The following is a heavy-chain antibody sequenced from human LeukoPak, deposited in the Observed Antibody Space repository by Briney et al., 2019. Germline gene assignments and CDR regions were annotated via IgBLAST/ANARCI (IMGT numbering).Heavy chain of an antibody. Sequence: PGGSLRLSCAASGFTFSSYSMDWVRQAPGKGPEWVSYISTTGTNTHYADSVKGRFTISRDNSKNTLYLQMNSLRAEDTAVYYCAKDLNPRFDYGDGGEYWGQGTLVTVSS. CDR2: ISTTGTNT. CDR3: AKDLNPRFDYGDGGEY. CDR1: GFTFSSYS. J-gene: IGHJ4*02. D-gene: IGHD4-17*01. V-gene: IGHV3-48*01.